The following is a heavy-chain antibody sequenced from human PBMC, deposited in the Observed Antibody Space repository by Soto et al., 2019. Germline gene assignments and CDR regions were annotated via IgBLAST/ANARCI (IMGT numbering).Heavy chain of an antibody. Sequence: SETLSLTCTVSGGSISSSSYYWGWIRQHPGKGLEWIGSIYYSGSTYYNPSLKSRVTISVDTSKNQFSLKLSSVTAADTAVYYCARHANDVSDAFDIWGQGTMVTVSS. V-gene: IGHV4-39*01. CDR3: ARHANDVSDAFDI. CDR1: GGSISSSSYY. D-gene: IGHD1-1*01. J-gene: IGHJ3*02. CDR2: IYYSGST.